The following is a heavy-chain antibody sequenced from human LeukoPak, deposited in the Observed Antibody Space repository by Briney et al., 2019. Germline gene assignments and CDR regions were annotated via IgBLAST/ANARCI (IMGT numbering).Heavy chain of an antibody. D-gene: IGHD2-2*01. CDR3: ARDPWPIVTAAIRNNWFDP. CDR1: GGTFSSYA. Sequence: SVKVSCKASGGTFSSYAISWVRQAPGQGLEWMGRIIPIFGTANYAQKFQGRVTITTDESTSTAYMELSSLRSEDTAVYYCARDPWPIVTAAIRNNWFDPWGQGTLDTVSS. J-gene: IGHJ5*02. V-gene: IGHV1-69*05. CDR2: IIPIFGTA.